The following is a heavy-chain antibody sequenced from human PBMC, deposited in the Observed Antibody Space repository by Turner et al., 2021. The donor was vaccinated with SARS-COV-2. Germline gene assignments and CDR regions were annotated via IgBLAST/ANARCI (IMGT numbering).Heavy chain of an antibody. J-gene: IGHJ4*02. CDR1: GFTFSSYA. CDR3: AKDHEATRGHFDY. V-gene: IGHV3-23*01. Sequence: EVQLLESGGGLVQPGGSLKLSCAASGFTFSSYAMSWVRQPPGKGLEWVSGSHVSGDTSYYADSVRGRFTISRDNSKNTLYLQMNSLRAEDTAVYYCAKDHEATRGHFDYWGQGTLITVSS. D-gene: IGHD5-12*01. CDR2: SHVSGDTS.